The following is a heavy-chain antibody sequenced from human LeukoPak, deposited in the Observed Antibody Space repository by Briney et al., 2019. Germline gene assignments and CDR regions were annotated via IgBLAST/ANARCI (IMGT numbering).Heavy chain of an antibody. D-gene: IGHD5-18*01. CDR2: IYYSGST. CDR1: GGSISSSSYY. CDR3: ASTGYSYAVNEIHAFDI. V-gene: IGHV4-39*01. J-gene: IGHJ3*02. Sequence: SETLSLTCTVSGGSISSSSYYWGWIRQPPGKGLEWIGSIYYSGSTYYNPSLKSRVTISVDTSKNQFSLKLRSVTAADTAFYYCASTGYSYAVNEIHAFDIWGQGTMVTVSS.